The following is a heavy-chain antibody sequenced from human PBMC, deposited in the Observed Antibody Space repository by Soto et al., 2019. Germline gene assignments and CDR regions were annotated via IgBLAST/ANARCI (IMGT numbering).Heavy chain of an antibody. V-gene: IGHV6-1*03. CDR2: TYYRSKWYF. D-gene: IGHD2-2*01. CDR1: GDSVSSNRGA. J-gene: IGHJ4*02. CDR3: ARVSCDGMDCFAGGGFFDS. Sequence: QVQIQQSGPGLVKPSQTLSLTCAVSGDSVSSNRGAWNWIRQSPSRGLEWLGRTYYRSKWYFGYALSVKSWIIVNPDTSKNQVSLQLRSVTPEDTAIYYCARVSCDGMDCFAGGGFFDSWGQGILVTVSS.